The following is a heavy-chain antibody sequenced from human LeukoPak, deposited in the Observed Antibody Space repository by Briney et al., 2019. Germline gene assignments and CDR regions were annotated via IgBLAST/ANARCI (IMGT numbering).Heavy chain of an antibody. Sequence: ASVKVSCKASGYTFTSYDINWVRQATGQGLEWMGWMNPNSGNTGYAQKFQGRVTMTRNTSISTAYMELSRLRSDDTAVYYCAREGIVVVPAATGGTYYYYMGVWGKGTTVTISS. CDR1: GYTFTSYD. CDR2: MNPNSGNT. D-gene: IGHD2-2*01. V-gene: IGHV1-8*01. J-gene: IGHJ6*03. CDR3: AREGIVVVPAATGGTYYYYMGV.